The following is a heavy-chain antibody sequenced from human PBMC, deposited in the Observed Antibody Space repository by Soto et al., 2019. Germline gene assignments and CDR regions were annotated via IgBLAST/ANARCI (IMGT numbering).Heavy chain of an antibody. CDR1: GGSISSYY. Sequence: QVQLQESGPGLVKPSETLSLTCTVSGGSISSYYWSWIRQPPGKGLEWIGYIYYSGSTNYNPSLKSRVTISVDTSKNQSSLKLSSVTAADTAVYYCARGTSGYSYGYVSYGAPFDYWGQGTLVTVSS. V-gene: IGHV4-59*01. CDR3: ARGTSGYSYGYVSYGAPFDY. CDR2: IYYSGST. D-gene: IGHD5-18*01. J-gene: IGHJ4*02.